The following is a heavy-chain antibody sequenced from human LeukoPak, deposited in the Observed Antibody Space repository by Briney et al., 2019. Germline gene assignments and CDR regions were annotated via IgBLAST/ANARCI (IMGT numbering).Heavy chain of an antibody. V-gene: IGHV4-59*12. CDR1: GGSISSYY. J-gene: IGHJ4*02. CDR2: IYYDTST. D-gene: IGHD1-7*01. CDR3: ARTGKTLLNYDFDY. Sequence: SETLSLTCTVSGGSISSYYWSWIRQPPGKGLEWIGNIYYDTSTYYNPSLKSRVTISVDTSKNQFSLKLNSVTAADTAVYYCARTGKTLLNYDFDYWGQGTLVTVSS.